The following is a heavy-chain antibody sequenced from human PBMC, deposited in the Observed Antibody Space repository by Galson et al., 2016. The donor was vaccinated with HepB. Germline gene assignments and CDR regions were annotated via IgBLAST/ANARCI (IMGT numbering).Heavy chain of an antibody. V-gene: IGHV2-70*11. CDR1: GFSLTTSGMC. CDR2: IDWDDDK. J-gene: IGHJ4*02. Sequence: PALVKPTQTLTLTCTFSGFSLTTSGMCVSWIRQPPGKALEWLARIDWDDDKYYSTSLKTRLTISKDTSKNQVVLTMTNMDPVDTATYYCARALYDSDVYYPSWGFDYWGQGTLVTVSS. CDR3: ARALYDSDVYYPSWGFDY. D-gene: IGHD3-22*01.